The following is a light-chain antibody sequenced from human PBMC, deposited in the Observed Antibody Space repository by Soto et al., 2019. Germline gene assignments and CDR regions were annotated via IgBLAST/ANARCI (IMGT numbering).Light chain of an antibody. CDR1: SSAVGAYNY. J-gene: IGLJ1*01. Sequence: QSALTQPRSVSGSPGQSVTISCTGTSSAVGAYNYVSWYQHHPGKAPQLIIYDVSKRPSGVPDRFSGSKSGNTASLTISGLQAEDEADYCCRSYAGSDSFVFGTGTKLTVL. V-gene: IGLV2-11*01. CDR3: RSYAGSDSFV. CDR2: DVS.